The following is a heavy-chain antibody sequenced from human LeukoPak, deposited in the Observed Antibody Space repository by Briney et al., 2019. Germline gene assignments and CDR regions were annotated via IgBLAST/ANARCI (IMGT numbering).Heavy chain of an antibody. D-gene: IGHD4-11*01. CDR3: AREWTYSNYYNYYYGMDA. Sequence: GASVKVSCKASGYTFTSYDINWVRQATGQGLEWMGWMNPNSGNTGYAQKFQGRVTMTRNTSISTAYMELSSLRSEDTAVYYCAREWTYSNYYNYYYGMDAWGQGTTVTVSS. V-gene: IGHV1-8*01. CDR2: MNPNSGNT. J-gene: IGHJ6*02. CDR1: GYTFTSYD.